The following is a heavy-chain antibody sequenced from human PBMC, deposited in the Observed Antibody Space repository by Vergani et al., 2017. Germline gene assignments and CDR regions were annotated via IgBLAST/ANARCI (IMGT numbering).Heavy chain of an antibody. Sequence: QVQLQESGPGLVKPSETLSLTCIVSGGSISPYYWSWIRQPAGKGLEWIGRIYTSESTNYNPSLKSRVTMSVDTSQNQFSLKLSSVTAADTAVYYCARVGSTTTVVTPGGNYYYYGMDVWGQGTTVTVSS. D-gene: IGHD4-23*01. J-gene: IGHJ6*02. CDR2: IYTSEST. CDR1: GGSISPYY. CDR3: ARVGSTTTVVTPGGNYYYYGMDV. V-gene: IGHV4-4*07.